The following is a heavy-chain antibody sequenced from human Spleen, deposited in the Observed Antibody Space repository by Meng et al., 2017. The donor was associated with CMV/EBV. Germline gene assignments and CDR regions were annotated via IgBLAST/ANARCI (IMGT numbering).Heavy chain of an antibody. CDR2: IIPMFRKT. Sequence: CTASGGTFSSYAINWVRQAPGHGLEWIGNIIPMFRKTNYAQKFQGRVTITTGESSGTVFMELSSPTLDDTAIYFCARVPDSRAPEDDYWGQGTLVTVSS. CDR3: ARVPDSRAPEDDY. D-gene: IGHD6-6*01. J-gene: IGHJ4*02. CDR1: GGTFSSYA. V-gene: IGHV1-69*05.